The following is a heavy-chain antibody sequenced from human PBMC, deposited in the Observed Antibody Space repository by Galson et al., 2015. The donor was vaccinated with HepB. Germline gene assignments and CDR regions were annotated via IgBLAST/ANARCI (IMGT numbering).Heavy chain of an antibody. Sequence: SLRLSCAASGFTFNSFTMHWVRQAPGKGLEYVSSISSNGDNTYYADSVKGRFTISRDNSQKTLYLQMSSLRPEDTAVYFCVKVGQWVSSSDYWGQGTLVIVSS. CDR1: GFTFNSFT. V-gene: IGHV3-64D*06. D-gene: IGHD6-19*01. CDR2: ISSNGDNT. J-gene: IGHJ4*02. CDR3: VKVGQWVSSSDY.